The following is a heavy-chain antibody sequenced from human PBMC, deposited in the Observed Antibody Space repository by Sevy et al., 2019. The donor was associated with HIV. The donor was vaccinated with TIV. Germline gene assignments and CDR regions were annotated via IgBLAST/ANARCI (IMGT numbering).Heavy chain of an antibody. D-gene: IGHD6-6*01. CDR2: INPNSGGT. CDR3: AREATDYSSSSGSESYYGMDV. Sequence: ASVKVSCKASGYTFTGYYMHWVRQAPGQGLEWMGWINPNSGGTNYAQKFQGRVTMTRDTSNSTAYMELSRLRSDDTAIYYCAREATDYSSSSGSESYYGMDVWGQGTTVTVSS. V-gene: IGHV1-2*02. J-gene: IGHJ6*02. CDR1: GYTFTGYY.